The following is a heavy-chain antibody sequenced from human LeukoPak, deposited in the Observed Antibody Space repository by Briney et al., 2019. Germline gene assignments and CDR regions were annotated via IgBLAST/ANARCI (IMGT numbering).Heavy chain of an antibody. V-gene: IGHV1-24*01. CDR3: AADKDYYDSSGYSFDC. CDR2: FDPEDGET. CDR1: GYTLTELS. J-gene: IGHJ4*02. D-gene: IGHD3-22*01. Sequence: ASVKVSCKVSGYTLTELSMHWVRQAPGKGLEWMGGFDPEDGETIYAQKFQGRVTMTEDTSTDTAYMELSSLRSEDTAVYYCAADKDYYDSSGYSFDCWGQGTLVTVSS.